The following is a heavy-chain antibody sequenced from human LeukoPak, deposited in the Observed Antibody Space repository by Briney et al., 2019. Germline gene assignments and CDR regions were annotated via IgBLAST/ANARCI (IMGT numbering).Heavy chain of an antibody. Sequence: GGSLRLSCAASGFTFSTYSMNWVRQAPGKGLEWVSSISGSSSFIYYADSVKGRFTISRDNAKNSLYLQMNSLRAEDTAVYYCARAKMFYYEGGTYYHAFDIWGQGTMVTVSS. CDR2: ISGSSSFI. D-gene: IGHD3-22*01. V-gene: IGHV3-21*01. CDR3: ARAKMFYYEGGTYYHAFDI. J-gene: IGHJ3*02. CDR1: GFTFSTYS.